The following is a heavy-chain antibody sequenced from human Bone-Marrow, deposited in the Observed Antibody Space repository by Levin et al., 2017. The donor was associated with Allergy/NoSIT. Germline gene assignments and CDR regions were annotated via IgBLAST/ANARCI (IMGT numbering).Heavy chain of an antibody. CDR1: GFTFSGSA. V-gene: IGHV3-73*01. CDR2: IRSKPNNYAT. J-gene: IGHJ4*02. D-gene: IGHD3-16*01. CDR3: TRWGDGIGS. Sequence: GESLKISCAASGFTFSGSAMHWVRQASGKGLEWVGRIRSKPNNYATEYAASVKGRFTISRDDSKNTAYLQMNSLKTEDTAVYHCTRWGDGIGSWGQGTLVTVSS.